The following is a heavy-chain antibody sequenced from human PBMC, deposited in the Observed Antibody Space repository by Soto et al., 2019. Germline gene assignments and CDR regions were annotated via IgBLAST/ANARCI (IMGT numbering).Heavy chain of an antibody. D-gene: IGHD1-1*01. Sequence: GASVKVSCKASGGTFSSYAISWVRQAPGQGLEWMGGIIPIFGTANYAQKFQGRVTITADESTSTAYMELSSLRSEDTAVYYCARKGMATRNEYYYYGMDVWGQGTTVTVSS. CDR3: ARKGMATRNEYYYYGMDV. V-gene: IGHV1-69*13. J-gene: IGHJ6*02. CDR1: GGTFSSYA. CDR2: IIPIFGTA.